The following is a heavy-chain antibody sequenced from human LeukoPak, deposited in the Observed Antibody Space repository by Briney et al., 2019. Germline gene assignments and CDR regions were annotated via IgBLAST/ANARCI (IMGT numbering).Heavy chain of an antibody. Sequence: QPGGSLRLSCAASGFTFSSYAMSWVRQAPGKGLEWVSAISGSGGSTYYADSVKGRFTISRDNSKNTLYLQINSLRAEDTAVYYCAKLDSSGYYFDYWGQGTLVTVSS. CDR2: ISGSGGST. CDR1: GFTFSSYA. CDR3: AKLDSSGYYFDY. D-gene: IGHD3-22*01. J-gene: IGHJ4*02. V-gene: IGHV3-23*01.